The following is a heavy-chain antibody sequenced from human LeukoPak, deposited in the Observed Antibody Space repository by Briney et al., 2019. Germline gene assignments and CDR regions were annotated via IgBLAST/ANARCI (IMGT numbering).Heavy chain of an antibody. V-gene: IGHV4-59*01. CDR2: IYYSGST. J-gene: IGHJ6*04. D-gene: IGHD5-12*01. CDR1: GGSISSYY. CDR3: ARLYSGYDLYYYYYYGMDV. Sequence: SETLSLTCAVSGGSISSYYWSWIRQPPGKGLEWIGYIYYSGSTNYNPSLKSRVTISVDTPKNQFSLKLSSVTAADTAVYYCARLYSGYDLYYYYYYGMDVWGKGTTVAVSS.